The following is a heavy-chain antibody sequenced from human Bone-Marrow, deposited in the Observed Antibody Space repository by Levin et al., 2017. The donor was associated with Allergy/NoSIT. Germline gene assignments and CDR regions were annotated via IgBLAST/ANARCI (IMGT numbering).Heavy chain of an antibody. Sequence: GGSLRLSCTVSGFTFSIYSINWVRQAPGKGLEWVSSISSSGSDMYYVDSVRGRFTISRDNTKNSLTLQMNSLRAEDTAVYYCARGIIGDVRVAHKEAFDIWGQGTMVSVSS. CDR3: ARGIIGDVRVAHKEAFDI. CDR1: GFTFSIYS. CDR2: ISSSGSDM. J-gene: IGHJ3*02. V-gene: IGHV3-21*01. D-gene: IGHD2-8*02.